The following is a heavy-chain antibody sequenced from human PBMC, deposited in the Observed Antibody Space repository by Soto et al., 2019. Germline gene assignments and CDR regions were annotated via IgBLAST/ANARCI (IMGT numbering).Heavy chain of an antibody. CDR2: IYYSGST. CDR3: ARGNFWWFDP. J-gene: IGHJ5*02. D-gene: IGHD3-3*01. V-gene: IGHV4-59*01. CDR1: GGSISSYY. Sequence: SETLSLTCTVSGGSISSYYWSWIRQPPGKGLEWIGYIYYSGSTNYNPSLKSRVTISVDTSKNQFSLKLSSVTAADTAVYYCARGNFWWFDPWGQGTLVTVSS.